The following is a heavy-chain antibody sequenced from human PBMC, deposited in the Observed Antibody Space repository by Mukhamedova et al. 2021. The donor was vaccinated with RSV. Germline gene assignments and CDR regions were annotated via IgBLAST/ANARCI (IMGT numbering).Heavy chain of an antibody. J-gene: IGHJ4*02. CDR3: AREEVVPAAKFAY. D-gene: IGHD2-2*01. Sequence: KSRVTMSVDTSKNQFSLKLSSVTAADTAVYYCAREEVVPAAKFAYWGQGTLVTVSS. V-gene: IGHV4-4*06.